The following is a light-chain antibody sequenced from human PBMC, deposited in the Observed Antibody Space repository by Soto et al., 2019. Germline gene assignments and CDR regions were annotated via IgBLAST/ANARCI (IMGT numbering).Light chain of an antibody. CDR2: DND. J-gene: IGLJ1*01. V-gene: IGLV1-51*01. CDR1: SSNIGDNY. CDR3: GTWDYRLDGNYV. Sequence: QSVLTQPPSVSAAPGQQVTISCSGSSSNIGDNYVSWYQHLPGTAPKLVVYDNDRRPSGIPGRFSGSKSGTSATLVITGLQTGDQADYYCGTWDYRLDGNYVFGTGTKVTVL.